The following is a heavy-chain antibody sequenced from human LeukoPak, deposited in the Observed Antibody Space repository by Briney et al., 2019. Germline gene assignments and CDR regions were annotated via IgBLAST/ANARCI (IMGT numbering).Heavy chain of an antibody. CDR2: VDPEDGET. J-gene: IGHJ4*02. V-gene: IGHV1-69-2*01. Sequence: EASVKVSCKASGYTFTDYYMHWVQQAPGKGLAWMGRVDPEDGETIYAEKFQGRVTITADTSTDTAYMELSSLRSEDTAVYYCATIFADLGFDYWGQGTLVTVSS. CDR3: ATIFADLGFDY. CDR1: GYTFTDYY. D-gene: IGHD3-3*01.